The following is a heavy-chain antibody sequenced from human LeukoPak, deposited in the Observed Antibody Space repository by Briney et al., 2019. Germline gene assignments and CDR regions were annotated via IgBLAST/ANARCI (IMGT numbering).Heavy chain of an antibody. V-gene: IGHV1-69*04. D-gene: IGHD3-9*01. Sequence: GASVKVSCKASGGTFSSYAISWVRQAPGQGLEWMGRIIPILGIANYAQKFQGRVTITADKSTSTAYMELSSLRSEDTAVYYCATDRSRYFDWSPGSGMDVWGQGTTVTVSS. CDR1: GGTFSSYA. CDR3: ATDRSRYFDWSPGSGMDV. CDR2: IIPILGIA. J-gene: IGHJ6*02.